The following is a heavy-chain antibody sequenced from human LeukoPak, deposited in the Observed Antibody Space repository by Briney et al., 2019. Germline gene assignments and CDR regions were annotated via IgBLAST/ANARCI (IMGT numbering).Heavy chain of an antibody. J-gene: IGHJ4*02. CDR3: AREGGDYDSSYIDY. CDR2: IKQDGSEK. Sequence: GGSLRLSCAASGFTFSSYWMSWVRQAPGKGLECVANIKQDGSEKYYVDSVKGRFTISRDNAKNSLYLQMNSLRAEDTAVYYCAREGGDYDSSYIDYWGQGTLVTVSS. V-gene: IGHV3-7*01. D-gene: IGHD3-22*01. CDR1: GFTFSSYW.